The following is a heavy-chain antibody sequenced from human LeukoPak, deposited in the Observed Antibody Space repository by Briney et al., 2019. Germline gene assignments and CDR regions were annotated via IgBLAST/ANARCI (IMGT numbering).Heavy chain of an antibody. D-gene: IGHD5-18*01. CDR1: GFTFSSYG. CDR2: ISYDGSNK. J-gene: IGHJ5*02. V-gene: IGHV3-30*03. CDR3: TRGLVDTSGTNRFDP. Sequence: GGSLRLSCAAPGFTFSSYGMHWVRQAPGKGLEWVAVISYDGSNKYYADSVKGRFTISRDNSKNTLYLQMNSLRAEDTAVYYCTRGLVDTSGTNRFDPWGQGTLVTVSS.